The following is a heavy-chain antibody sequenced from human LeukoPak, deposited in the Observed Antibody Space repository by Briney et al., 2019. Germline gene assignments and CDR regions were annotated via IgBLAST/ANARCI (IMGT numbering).Heavy chain of an antibody. Sequence: GGSLRLSCAASGFPFTNNWMTWVRQAPGKGLEWVATIKQDGRETYYVDSVKGRFTISRDNSKNTMYLQMNSLRAEDTAMYYCARAPMSYDSSGFGGAFDIWGQGTMVTVSS. J-gene: IGHJ3*02. D-gene: IGHD3-22*01. V-gene: IGHV3-7*02. CDR2: IKQDGRET. CDR3: ARAPMSYDSSGFGGAFDI. CDR1: GFPFTNNW.